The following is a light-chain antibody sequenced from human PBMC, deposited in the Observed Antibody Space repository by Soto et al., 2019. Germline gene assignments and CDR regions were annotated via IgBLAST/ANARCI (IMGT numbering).Light chain of an antibody. J-gene: IGKJ1*01. V-gene: IGKV3-20*01. Sequence: EVLMTQSPATLSVSPGDRVALSCRASLSVSSDLAWYQQKPGQAPTLLIYGASIRATGVPARFSGSGSGTDFTLTISRLEPEDFAVYYCQQYGSSPRTFGQGTKVDI. CDR3: QQYGSSPRT. CDR1: LSVSSD. CDR2: GAS.